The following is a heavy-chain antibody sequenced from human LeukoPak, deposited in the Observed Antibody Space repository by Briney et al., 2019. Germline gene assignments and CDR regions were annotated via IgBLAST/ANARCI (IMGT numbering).Heavy chain of an antibody. Sequence: GESPKISCKGSGYSFTSYWISWVRQMPGKGLEWMGRIDPSDSYTNYSPPFQGHVTISADKSISTAYLQWSSLKASDTAMYYCARHGESPRTQYGQFDPWGQGTPVTVSS. CDR2: IDPSDSYT. CDR3: ARHGESPRTQYGQFDP. V-gene: IGHV5-10-1*01. J-gene: IGHJ5*02. D-gene: IGHD2-21*01. CDR1: GYSFTSYW.